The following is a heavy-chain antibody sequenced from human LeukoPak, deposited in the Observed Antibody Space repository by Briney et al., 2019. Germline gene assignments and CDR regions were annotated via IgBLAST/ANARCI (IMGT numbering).Heavy chain of an antibody. Sequence: ASVKVSCKASGYTFTSYGISWVRQAPGQGLEWMGWINPNSGGTNYAQKFQGRVTMTRDTSISTAYMELSRLRSDDTAVYYCARGDVEMATISAFDIWGQGTMVTVSS. CDR2: INPNSGGT. CDR3: ARGDVEMATISAFDI. D-gene: IGHD5-24*01. V-gene: IGHV1-2*02. CDR1: GYTFTSYG. J-gene: IGHJ3*02.